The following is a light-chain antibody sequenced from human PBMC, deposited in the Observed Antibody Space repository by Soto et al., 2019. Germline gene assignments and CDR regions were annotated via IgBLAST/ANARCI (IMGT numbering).Light chain of an antibody. J-gene: IGLJ3*02. CDR2: EVT. V-gene: IGLV2-23*02. CDR1: SSGVGNYNL. Sequence: QSALTQPASVSESPGQSSTISCTGASSGVGNYNLLSCYQQHPGKPPKLLIYEVTLRPSGVSNRFSGSKSDNTASLTIAGLQAEDEVDYYCSLYAGNRIVVVFRGGTKLTVL. CDR3: SLYAGNRIVVV.